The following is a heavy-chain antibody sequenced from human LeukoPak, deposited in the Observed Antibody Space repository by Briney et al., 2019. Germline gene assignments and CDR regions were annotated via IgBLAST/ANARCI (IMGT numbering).Heavy chain of an antibody. CDR1: GRSISSYY. CDR2: IYYSGST. J-gene: IGHJ4*02. Sequence: ADTLSLTCTVSGRSISSYYWSWIRPPPAKGLAGIGYIYYSGSTNYNPSLKSRVTISVDTSKNQFSLKLSSVTAADTAVYYCARNIAAAGIDYWGQGTLVTVSS. D-gene: IGHD6-13*01. V-gene: IGHV4-59*07. CDR3: ARNIAAAGIDY.